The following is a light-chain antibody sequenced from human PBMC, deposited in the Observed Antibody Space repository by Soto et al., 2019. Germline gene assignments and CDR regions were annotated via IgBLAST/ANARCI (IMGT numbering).Light chain of an antibody. CDR3: LLFFGGARV. CDR2: DVS. Sequence: QTVVTQEPSLTVSPGGTVTLTCGSSTGAVTGGHYPYWFQQQPGQAPRSLIYDVSNKHSWTPARFSGSLLGGKAALTLSSAQPEDEADYYCLLFFGGARVFGGGTKLTVL. V-gene: IGLV7-46*01. CDR1: TGAVTGGHY. J-gene: IGLJ2*01.